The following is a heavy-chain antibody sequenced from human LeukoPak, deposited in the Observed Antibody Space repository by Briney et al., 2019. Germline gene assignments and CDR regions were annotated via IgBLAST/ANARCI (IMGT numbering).Heavy chain of an antibody. CDR2: ISAYNGNT. V-gene: IGHV1-18*01. D-gene: IGHD3-10*01. CDR1: GYTFTSYG. J-gene: IGHJ5*02. CDR3: ASSHYGSGSYFIDWFDH. Sequence: GASVKVSCKASGYTFTSYGISWVRQAPGQGLEWMGWISAYNGNTNYAQKLQGRVTMTTDTSTSTAYMELRSLRSDDTAVYYCASSHYGSGSYFIDWFDHWGQGTLVTVSS.